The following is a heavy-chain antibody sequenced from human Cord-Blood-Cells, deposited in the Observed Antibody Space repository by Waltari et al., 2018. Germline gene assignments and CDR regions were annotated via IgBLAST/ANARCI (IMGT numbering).Heavy chain of an antibody. Sequence: EVQLVESGGGLVQPGGSLRLSCAASGFTFSSYWMSWVRQAPGKGLEWVANIKQDGSEKYYVDSGKGRFTISRDNAQNSLYLQMNSLRAEDTAVYYCARDHDYGDYYFDYWGQGTLVTVSS. CDR3: ARDHDYGDYYFDY. V-gene: IGHV3-7*01. CDR2: IKQDGSEK. CDR1: GFTFSSYW. J-gene: IGHJ4*02. D-gene: IGHD4-17*01.